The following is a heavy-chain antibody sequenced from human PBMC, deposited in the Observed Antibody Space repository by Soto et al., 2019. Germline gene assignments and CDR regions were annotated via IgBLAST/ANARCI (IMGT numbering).Heavy chain of an antibody. D-gene: IGHD6-19*01. CDR1: GGSHSGYY. V-gene: IGHV4-34*01. CDR2: IDHSGNS. J-gene: IGHJ4*02. Sequence: SETLSLTCVVNGGSHSGYYWNWIRQPPGKGLEWIGEIDHSGNSNYNPSLKSRVTISVDTSKNQFSLKLSSVTAADTAVYFCTFGRYSLDFWGQGTLVTVSS. CDR3: TFGRYSLDF.